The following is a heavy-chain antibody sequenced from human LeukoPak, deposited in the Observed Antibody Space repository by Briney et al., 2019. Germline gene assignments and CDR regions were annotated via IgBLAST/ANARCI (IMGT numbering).Heavy chain of an antibody. J-gene: IGHJ3*02. Sequence: PGGSLRLSCAASGFTFSTYAMDSVRQAPGNGLEWVSIIWYDVSNKFYADSVKGRFTISRDNSKNTLYLQMNSLRAEDTAVYYCARGAYCSGSCPGAFDIWGQGTMVTVSS. CDR3: ARGAYCSGSCPGAFDI. CDR2: IWYDVSNK. CDR1: GFTFSTYA. D-gene: IGHD2-15*01. V-gene: IGHV3-33*01.